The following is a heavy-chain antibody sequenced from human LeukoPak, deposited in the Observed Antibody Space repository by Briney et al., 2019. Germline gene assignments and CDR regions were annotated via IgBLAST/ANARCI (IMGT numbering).Heavy chain of an antibody. Sequence: GGSLRLSCAASGFTFSSYSMNWVRQAPGKGLEWVSSISSSGSTIYYADSVKGRFTISRDNAKNSLYLQMNSLRVEDTAVYYCARDRGSYGFHVPTSDAFDIWGQGTMVTVSS. D-gene: IGHD1-26*01. J-gene: IGHJ3*02. CDR2: ISSSGSTI. V-gene: IGHV3-48*04. CDR1: GFTFSSYS. CDR3: ARDRGSYGFHVPTSDAFDI.